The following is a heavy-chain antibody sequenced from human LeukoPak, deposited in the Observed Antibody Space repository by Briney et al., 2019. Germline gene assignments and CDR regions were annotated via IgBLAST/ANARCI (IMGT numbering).Heavy chain of an antibody. V-gene: IGHV1-2*02. CDR2: INPNSGGT. CDR3: ARASILFYFDY. J-gene: IGHJ4*02. CDR1: GYTFTGYY. Sequence: ASVKVSCKASGYTFTGYYMHWVRQVPGQGLEWMGWINPNSGGTNYAQKFQGRVTMTRDTSISTAYMELSGLRSDDTAVYYCARASILFYFDYWGQGTLVTVSS. D-gene: IGHD2/OR15-2a*01.